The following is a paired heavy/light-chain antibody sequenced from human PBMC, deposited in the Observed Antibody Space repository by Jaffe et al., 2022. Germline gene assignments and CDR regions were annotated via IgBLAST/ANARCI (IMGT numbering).Heavy chain of an antibody. J-gene: IGHJ4*02. CDR2: IYPGDSDT. D-gene: IGHD3-3*02. CDR1: GYSFTTYW. Sequence: EVQLVQSGAEVKKPGESLKISCQASGYSFTTYWIGWVRQTPEKGLEWMAMIYPGDSDTRFSPSFEGQVTLSGDKSVNTVFLQWNSLKASDTAMYFCARRIFSSAGDYFDFWGQGTLITVSS. V-gene: IGHV5-51*03. CDR3: ARRIFSSAGDYFDF.
Light chain of an antibody. CDR3: QHYYTSHYGTSRFT. Sequence: ETVLTQSPGTLSLSPGERATLSCRASQSISRSSLAWYQQKPGQGPRLLIYGASTRATGVPDRFSGSGSGTDFTLTISRLESEDFAVYYCQHYYTSHYGTSRFTFGPGTKVDIK. CDR1: QSISRSS. V-gene: IGKV3-20*01. J-gene: IGKJ3*01. CDR2: GAS.